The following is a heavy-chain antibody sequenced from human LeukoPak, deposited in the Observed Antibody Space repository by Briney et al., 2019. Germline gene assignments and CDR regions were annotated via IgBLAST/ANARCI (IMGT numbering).Heavy chain of an antibody. Sequence: GGSLRLSCAASGFTFNTYNMIWVRQAPGRGLEWISYITTSSTTIYYADSVKGRFTLSRDNAKNSLFLQMNGLRAEDTAVYYCARVVDGVTGADYWGQGTLVTVSP. CDR1: GFTFNTYN. CDR2: ITTSSTTI. V-gene: IGHV3-48*04. CDR3: ARVVDGVTGADY. D-gene: IGHD7-27*01. J-gene: IGHJ4*02.